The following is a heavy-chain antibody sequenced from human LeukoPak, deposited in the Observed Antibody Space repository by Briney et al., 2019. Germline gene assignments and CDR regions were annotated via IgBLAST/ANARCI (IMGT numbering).Heavy chain of an antibody. CDR3: TRGLPSDKIDY. V-gene: IGHV4-30-4*01. Sequence: SETLSLTCTVSGGSISSGDYIWTWIRQPPGKGLEWIGRMHYGGSPSYNPSLQSRVTISADTSKNQFSLSLYSVTAADTAVYYCTRGLPSDKIDYWGQGTLVTVSS. CDR1: GGSISSGDYI. D-gene: IGHD2-15*01. J-gene: IGHJ4*02. CDR2: MHYGGSP.